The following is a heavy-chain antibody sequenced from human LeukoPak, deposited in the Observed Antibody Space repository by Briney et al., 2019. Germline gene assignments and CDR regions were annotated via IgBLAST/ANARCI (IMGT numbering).Heavy chain of an antibody. Sequence: SGGSLRLSYAASGFTFSSYGMHWVRQAPGKGLEWVAVISYDGSNKYYADSVKGRFTISRDNSKNTLYLQMNSLRAEDTAVYYCAKVHDSSGYTNDYWGQGTLVTVSS. CDR1: GFTFSSYG. CDR3: AKVHDSSGYTNDY. J-gene: IGHJ4*02. V-gene: IGHV3-30*18. D-gene: IGHD3-22*01. CDR2: ISYDGSNK.